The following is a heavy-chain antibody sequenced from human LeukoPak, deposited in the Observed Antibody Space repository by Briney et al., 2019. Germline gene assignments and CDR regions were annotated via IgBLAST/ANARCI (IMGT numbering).Heavy chain of an antibody. CDR1: GFTFRTYW. J-gene: IGHJ4*02. D-gene: IGHD1-26*01. V-gene: IGHV3-74*01. CDR2: INEDGSIT. Sequence: GGSLRLSCAVSGFTFRTYWMHWVRQVPGEGLVWVSRINEDGSITNYADSVKGRYSISRDNAKNTLYLQMNSLRAEDTAVYYCGRDLGGRSGYWGQGTLVTVSS. CDR3: GRDLGGRSGY.